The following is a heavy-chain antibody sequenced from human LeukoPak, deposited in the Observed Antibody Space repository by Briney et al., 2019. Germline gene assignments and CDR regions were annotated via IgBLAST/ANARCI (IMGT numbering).Heavy chain of an antibody. Sequence: SETLSLTCAVSGGSISRGGYSWSWIRQPPGKGLEWIGYIYHSGSTYYNPSLKSRVTISVDRSKNQFPLKLSSVTAADTAVYYCASRKVDYYYGMDVWGKGTTVTVSS. CDR1: GGSISRGGYS. CDR3: ASRKVDYYYGMDV. V-gene: IGHV4-30-2*01. D-gene: IGHD2-15*01. J-gene: IGHJ6*04. CDR2: IYHSGST.